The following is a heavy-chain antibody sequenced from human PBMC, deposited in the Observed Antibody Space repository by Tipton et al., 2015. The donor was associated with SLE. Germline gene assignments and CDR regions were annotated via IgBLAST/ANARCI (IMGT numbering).Heavy chain of an antibody. CDR3: ARVLDNTADPSIRYFDV. CDR2: ISAYNDKT. D-gene: IGHD2-2*03. J-gene: IGHJ4*02. Sequence: QVQLVQSGVEVTKPGASVKASCKASGYTFTSYAVNYGVTWVRQAPGQGLEWMGWISAYNDKTKYAQKFQGRVTMTTDTSTSTAYMELRSLRSDDTAMYYCARVLDNTADPSIRYFDVWGQGTLVTVSS. V-gene: IGHV1-18*01. CDR1: GYTFTSYAVNYG.